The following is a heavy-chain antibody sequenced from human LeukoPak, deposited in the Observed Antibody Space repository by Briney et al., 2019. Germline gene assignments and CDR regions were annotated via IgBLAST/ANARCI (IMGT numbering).Heavy chain of an antibody. D-gene: IGHD3-10*01. CDR1: GFTFSSYS. V-gene: IGHV3-21*01. CDR3: AGEENYYGSGSYRY. J-gene: IGHJ4*02. CDR2: ISSSSSYI. Sequence: GGSLRLSCAASGFTFSSYSMNWVRQAPGKGLEWVSSISSSSSYIYYADSVKGRFTTSRDNAKNSLYLQMNSLRAEDTAVYYCAGEENYYGSGSYRYWGQGTLVTVSS.